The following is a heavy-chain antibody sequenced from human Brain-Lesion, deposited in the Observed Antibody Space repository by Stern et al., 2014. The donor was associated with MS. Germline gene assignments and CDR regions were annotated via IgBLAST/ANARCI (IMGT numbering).Heavy chain of an antibody. V-gene: IGHV3-30*18. Sequence: QMQLVQSGGGVVQPGRSLRLSCAASGFTFRNYGMHWVRQAPGKGLERVAVISYDGSNKYYADSVKGRFTISRDNSKNTLYLQMHSLRTEDTAVYYCAKGRFPYYYDTSGYYAPLDYWGQGTLVTVSS. J-gene: IGHJ4*02. CDR3: AKGRFPYYYDTSGYYAPLDY. CDR2: ISYDGSNK. D-gene: IGHD3-22*01. CDR1: GFTFRNYG.